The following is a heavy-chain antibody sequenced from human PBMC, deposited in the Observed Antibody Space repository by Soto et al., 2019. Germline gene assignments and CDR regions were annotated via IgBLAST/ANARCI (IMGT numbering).Heavy chain of an antibody. V-gene: IGHV1-2*04. D-gene: IGHD3-3*01. Sequence: CVLQSPARKKEWMGWINPNSGGTNYAQKFQGWVTMTRDTSISTAYMELSRLRSDDTAVYYCARMYYDFFFD. CDR3: ARMYYDFFFD. J-gene: IGHJ3*01. CDR2: INPNSGGT.